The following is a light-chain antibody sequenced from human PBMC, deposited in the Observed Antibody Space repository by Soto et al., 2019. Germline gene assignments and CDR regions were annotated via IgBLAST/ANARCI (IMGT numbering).Light chain of an antibody. Sequence: QSALTQPPSASGSPGQSVTISCTGTKNDSGVYDFVSCYQHHPGKAPRLIIYDVVQRPSGVPDRFSGSKSGNTASLTVSGLQAADAADYFCKSYAGSNTYVFGSGTKVTVL. CDR2: DVV. CDR3: KSYAGSNTYV. CDR1: KNDSGVYDF. V-gene: IGLV2-8*01. J-gene: IGLJ1*01.